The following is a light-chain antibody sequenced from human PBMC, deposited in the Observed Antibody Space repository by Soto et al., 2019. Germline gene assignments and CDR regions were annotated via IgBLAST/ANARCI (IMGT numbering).Light chain of an antibody. CDR3: QYYNNWQWT. CDR1: QSVNSN. Sequence: ETVMTQSPATLSVSPGERATLSCWASQSVNSNLAWYQQKLGQAPRVLIYGASTRATGIPARFSGSGSETEFILTISSLQSEDSETYYCQYYNNWQWTFGQGTTVEI. CDR2: GAS. V-gene: IGKV3-15*01. J-gene: IGKJ1*01.